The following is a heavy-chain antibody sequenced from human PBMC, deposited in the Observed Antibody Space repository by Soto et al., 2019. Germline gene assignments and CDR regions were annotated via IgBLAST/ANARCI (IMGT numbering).Heavy chain of an antibody. D-gene: IGHD3-10*01. CDR2: ISGSGGST. CDR3: AKGRSGRNYYGMDV. J-gene: IGHJ6*02. Sequence: EVQLLESGGGLVQPGGSLRLSCAASGFTFSSYAMTWVRQAPGKGLEWVSAISGSGGSTYYADSVKGRVTISRDNSKNTLYLHMNTLRAEDTAVYYCAKGRSGRNYYGMDVWGQGTTVTVSS. V-gene: IGHV3-23*01. CDR1: GFTFSSYA.